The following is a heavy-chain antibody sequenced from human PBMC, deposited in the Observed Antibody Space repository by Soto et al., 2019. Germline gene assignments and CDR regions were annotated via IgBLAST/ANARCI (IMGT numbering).Heavy chain of an antibody. V-gene: IGHV1-18*01. Sequence: GASVKVSCKASGYTFSNYGISWVRQAPGQGLEWMGWISAYNSNTNSVQKLQGRVTMTTDTSTSTAYMELRSLRSDDTALYYCARDRGGNYYFDHWGQGTLVTVSS. CDR3: ARDRGGNYYFDH. CDR2: ISAYNSNT. J-gene: IGHJ4*02. D-gene: IGHD1-26*01. CDR1: GYTFSNYG.